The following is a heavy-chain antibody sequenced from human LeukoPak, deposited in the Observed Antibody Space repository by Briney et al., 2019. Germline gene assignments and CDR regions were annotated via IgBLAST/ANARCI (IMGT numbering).Heavy chain of an antibody. D-gene: IGHD6-13*01. CDR2: IYHSGST. V-gene: IGHV4-38-2*02. CDR1: GYSISSGYY. Sequence: SETLSLTCTVSGYSISSGYYWGWIRQPPGKGLEWIGSIYHSGSTYYSPSLKSRVTISVDTSKNQFSLKLSSVTAADTAVYYCARTSPGLKAAAGNNWFDPWGQGTLVTVSS. J-gene: IGHJ5*02. CDR3: ARTSPGLKAAAGNNWFDP.